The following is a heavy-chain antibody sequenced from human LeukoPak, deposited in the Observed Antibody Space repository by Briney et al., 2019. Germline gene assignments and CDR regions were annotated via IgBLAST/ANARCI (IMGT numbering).Heavy chain of an antibody. V-gene: IGHV3-23*01. CDR3: AKDQQSISYSP. D-gene: IGHD4-11*01. CDR1: GFHFSSYS. J-gene: IGHJ5*02. Sequence: PGGSLRLSCAASGFHFSSYSMSWVRQAPGKGLEWVSTISGSGGSTYYADSGKGRFTISRDNSKNTLYLQMNSLRVEDTAIYNCAKDQQSISYSPWGQGTLVTVSS. CDR2: ISGSGGST.